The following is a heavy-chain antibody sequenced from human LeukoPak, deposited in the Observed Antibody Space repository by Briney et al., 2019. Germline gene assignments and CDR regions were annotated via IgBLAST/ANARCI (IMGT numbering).Heavy chain of an antibody. Sequence: ASVKVSCKASGYTFTGYYMQWVRQAPGQGLEWMGWINLNSGGTNYAQKFQGRVTMTRDTSISTAYMELSRLTSDDTAVYFCARRYCSGGSCPFDYWGQGTLVTVSS. CDR3: ARRYCSGGSCPFDY. CDR1: GYTFTGYY. CDR2: INLNSGGT. D-gene: IGHD2-15*01. V-gene: IGHV1-2*02. J-gene: IGHJ4*02.